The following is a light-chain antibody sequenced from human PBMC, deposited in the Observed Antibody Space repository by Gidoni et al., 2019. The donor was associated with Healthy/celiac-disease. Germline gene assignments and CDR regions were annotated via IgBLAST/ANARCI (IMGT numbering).Light chain of an antibody. J-gene: IGKJ1*01. Sequence: VLTQSPGTLSLSPGERATLSCRASQRVTSDSLAWYQQKPGQAPRLLLFASSSRADGIPDRFRGSGSGTDFTLSISSLESEDFAVYYCQHYGTSPPTWTFGQGTKVDIK. V-gene: IGKV3-20*01. CDR2: ASS. CDR3: QHYGTSPPTWT. CDR1: QRVTSDS.